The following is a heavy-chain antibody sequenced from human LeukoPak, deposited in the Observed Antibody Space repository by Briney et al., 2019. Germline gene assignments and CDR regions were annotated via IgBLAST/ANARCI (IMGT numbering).Heavy chain of an antibody. CDR3: ARSDLYGHSGSIDC. V-gene: IGHV1-18*01. Sequence: ASVKVSCKASGYTFTSYGISWVRQAPGQGLEWMGCITPYSGDTNYAQKFQGRVTMTRDMSITTSYMELTRLTSDDSAVYYCARSDLYGHSGSIDCWGQGTPVIVSS. CDR1: GYTFTSYG. CDR2: ITPYSGDT. J-gene: IGHJ4*02. D-gene: IGHD5-12*01.